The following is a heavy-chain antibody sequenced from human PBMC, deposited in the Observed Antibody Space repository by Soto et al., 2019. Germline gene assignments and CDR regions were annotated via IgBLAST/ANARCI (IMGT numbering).Heavy chain of an antibody. Sequence: QVQLVESGGGVVQPGRSLRLSCAASGFTFSSYGMHWVRQAPGKGLEWVAVISYDGSNKYYADSVKGRFTISRDNSKNRRYLQMNSLRAEDTAVYYCAKDLRGYSSSSDYWGQGTLVTVSS. CDR2: ISYDGSNK. D-gene: IGHD6-6*01. V-gene: IGHV3-30*18. CDR1: GFTFSSYG. J-gene: IGHJ4*02. CDR3: AKDLRGYSSSSDY.